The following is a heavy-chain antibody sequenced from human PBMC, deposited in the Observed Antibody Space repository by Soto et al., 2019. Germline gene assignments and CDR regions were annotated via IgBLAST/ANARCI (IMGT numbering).Heavy chain of an antibody. Sequence: ETLSLTCTVSGGSSSSSDCNWGWIRQPPGKELEWIGTMYYNGNIYFNPSLNSRVTISLDTSKNQFSLKLTSVTAADTAVYYCARIALYSRAFDIWGQGTMVTVSS. V-gene: IGHV4-39*01. CDR2: MYYNGNI. CDR1: GGSSSSSDCN. J-gene: IGHJ3*02. CDR3: ARIALYSRAFDI. D-gene: IGHD2-15*01.